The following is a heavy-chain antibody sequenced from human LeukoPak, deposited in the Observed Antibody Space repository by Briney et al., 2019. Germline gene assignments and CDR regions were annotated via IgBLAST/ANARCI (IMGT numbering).Heavy chain of an antibody. J-gene: IGHJ4*02. V-gene: IGHV1-2*06. CDR3: ARWYYGSGSYYNINRFDY. D-gene: IGHD3-10*01. CDR2: INPNSGGT. Sequence: ASVKVSCKASGYTFTGYYMHWVRQAPGQGLEWMGRINPNSGGTNYAQKFQGRVTMTRDTSISTAYMELSRLRSDGTAVYYCARWYYGSGSYYNINRFDYWGQGTLVTVSS. CDR1: GYTFTGYY.